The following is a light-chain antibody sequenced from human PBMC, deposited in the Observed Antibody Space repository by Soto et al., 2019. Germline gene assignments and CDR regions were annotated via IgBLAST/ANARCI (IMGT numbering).Light chain of an antibody. CDR1: QPIRGF. CDR2: TAS. Sequence: DIQMTQSPSSLPASLGDRVTLSCRASQPIRGFLAWYQQRPGELPRLLIHTASVLQSGVPSRFSGSGSKTNFTLTIRSLQPEDVATYYCQNYNLALPTFGQGTRLEIK. CDR3: QNYNLALPT. V-gene: IGKV1-27*01. J-gene: IGKJ5*01.